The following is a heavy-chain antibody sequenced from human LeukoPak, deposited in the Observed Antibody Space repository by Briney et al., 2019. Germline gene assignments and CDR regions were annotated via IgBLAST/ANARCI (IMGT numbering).Heavy chain of an antibody. J-gene: IGHJ4*02. CDR2: MNPNSGNT. D-gene: IGHD3-22*01. CDR1: GYTFTSYD. Sequence: ASVKVSCKAPGYTFTSYDINWVRQATGQGLEWMGWMNPNSGNTGYAQKFQGRVTITRNTSISTAYMELSSLRSEDTAVYYCARGPNYYDSSGYYYLDYWGQGTLVTVSS. CDR3: ARGPNYYDSSGYYYLDY. V-gene: IGHV1-8*03.